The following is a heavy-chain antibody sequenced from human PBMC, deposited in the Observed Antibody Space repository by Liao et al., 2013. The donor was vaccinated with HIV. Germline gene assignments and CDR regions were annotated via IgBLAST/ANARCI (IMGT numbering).Heavy chain of an antibody. Sequence: QVQLQQWGAGLLKPSETLSLTCAVYGGSFSGHYWSWIRQPPGKGLEWIGEISHSGSANYNPSLKSRVTISIDTSKNQFSLKLSSVTAADTSVYYCVRGNWYYFDPWGQGTLVTVSS. J-gene: IGHJ4*01. CDR1: GGSFSGHY. CDR3: VRGNWYYFDP. D-gene: IGHD1-20*01. CDR2: ISHSGSA. V-gene: IGHV4-34*01.